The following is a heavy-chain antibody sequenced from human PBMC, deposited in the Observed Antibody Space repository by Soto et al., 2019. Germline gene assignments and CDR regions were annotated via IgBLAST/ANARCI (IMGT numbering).Heavy chain of an antibody. CDR3: ARDGTYNWV. Sequence: EVQLVESGGGLVQPGGSLRLSCAASGFTVSNNYMRWVRQAPGKGLEWVSLIYSGGATYYADSVKGTFTISRDNSKNTLYLQMNSLRDEDTAVYYSARDGTYNWVGGQGILVTVSS. CDR2: IYSGGAT. V-gene: IGHV3-66*01. CDR1: GFTVSNNY. J-gene: IGHJ4*02. D-gene: IGHD1-1*01.